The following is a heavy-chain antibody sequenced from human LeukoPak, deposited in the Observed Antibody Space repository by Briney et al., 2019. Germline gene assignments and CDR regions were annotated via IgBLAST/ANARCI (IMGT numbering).Heavy chain of an antibody. D-gene: IGHD2-2*01. CDR2: IEQDGSEK. CDR3: ARDTRGYASFDY. V-gene: IGHV3-7*04. Sequence: GGSLRLSCVASGFSFSRYWMSWVRQAPGKGLEWVANIEQDGSEKDYVDSVKGRFTISRDNAKNSLYLQIHSLRAEDTAVYYCARDTRGYASFDYWGQGTLVTVSS. CDR1: GFSFSRYW. J-gene: IGHJ4*02.